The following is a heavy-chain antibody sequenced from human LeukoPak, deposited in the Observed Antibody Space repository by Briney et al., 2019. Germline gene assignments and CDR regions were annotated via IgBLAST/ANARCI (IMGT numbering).Heavy chain of an antibody. CDR2: ISTYNGNT. CDR1: GYTFTSYG. Sequence: ASVKVSCKASGYTFTSYGISWVRQAPGQGLEWMGWISTYNGNTNYAQKLQGRVTMTTDTSTSTAYMELRSLRSDDTAVYYCARQRYYDFWSGFPGLDYWGQGTLVTVSS. CDR3: ARQRYYDFWSGFPGLDY. V-gene: IGHV1-18*01. J-gene: IGHJ4*02. D-gene: IGHD3-3*01.